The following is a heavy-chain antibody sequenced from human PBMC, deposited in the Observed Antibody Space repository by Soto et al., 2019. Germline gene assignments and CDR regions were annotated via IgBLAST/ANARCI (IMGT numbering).Heavy chain of an antibody. CDR3: ARDGDDSWFDP. CDR2: IYYSGST. Sequence: ASETLSLTCTVSGGSISSYYWSWIRQPPGKGLEWIGYIYYSGSTSYNPSLKSRVTISVDTSKNQFSLKLSSVTAADTAVYYCARDGDDSWFDPWGQGTLVTVSS. D-gene: IGHD5-12*01. V-gene: IGHV4-59*01. CDR1: GGSISSYY. J-gene: IGHJ5*02.